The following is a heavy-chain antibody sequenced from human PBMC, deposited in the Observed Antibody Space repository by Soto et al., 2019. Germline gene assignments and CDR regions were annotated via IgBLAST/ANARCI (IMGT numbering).Heavy chain of an antibody. J-gene: IGHJ4*02. D-gene: IGHD6-13*01. V-gene: IGHV3-23*01. CDR1: GFTFSSYA. CDR2: ISGSGGST. Sequence: ESGGGLVQPGGSLRLSCAASGFTFSSYAMSWVRQAPGKGLEWVSAISGSGGSTYYADSVKGRFTISRDNSKNTLYLQMNSLRAEDTAVYYCAKPPRPYSSSWYYFDYWGQGTLVTVSS. CDR3: AKPPRPYSSSWYYFDY.